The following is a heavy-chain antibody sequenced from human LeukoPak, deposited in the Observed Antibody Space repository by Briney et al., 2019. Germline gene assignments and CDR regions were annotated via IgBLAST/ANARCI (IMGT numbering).Heavy chain of an antibody. CDR1: GFTFHNCG. J-gene: IGHJ4*02. V-gene: IGHV3-33*01. Sequence: GGSLRLSCAATGFTFHNCGMHWVRQAPGKGLEWVALIWYDGSNTYYADSVKGRFTISRENSNNTLYLQMNRLRAEDTAVYYCARDQQRFCSGGTCYLGFEYWGQGILVTVSS. CDR3: ARDQQRFCSGGTCYLGFEY. D-gene: IGHD2-15*01. CDR2: IWYDGSNT.